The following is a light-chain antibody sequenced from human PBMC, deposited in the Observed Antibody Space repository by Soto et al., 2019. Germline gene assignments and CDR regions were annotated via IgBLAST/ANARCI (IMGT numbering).Light chain of an antibody. CDR1: QSVSSS. Sequence: DMVMTPSPATLSVSPGERATLSCRASQSVSSSLAWYQQKPGRSPRLLIYGASTRAIGIPARFSGSGSGTEFTLTISSLQSEDFAVYYCLQYNNWWTFGQGTKVDI. CDR2: GAS. CDR3: LQYNNWWT. J-gene: IGKJ1*01. V-gene: IGKV3-15*01.